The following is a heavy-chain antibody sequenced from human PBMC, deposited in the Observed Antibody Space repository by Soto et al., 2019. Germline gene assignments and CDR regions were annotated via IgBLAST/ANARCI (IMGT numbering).Heavy chain of an antibody. CDR1: GYSFTNYW. CDR3: ARQEQQLESDY. D-gene: IGHD6-13*01. CDR2: IDPSDSYT. J-gene: IGHJ4*02. Sequence: PGASLKISCTRSGYSFTNYWISWVRQMPGKGLEWMGRIDPSDSYTNYSPSFQVHVTISADKSISTAYLQWISLKASYTAMYYCARQEQQLESDYWGQGTLVTVSS. V-gene: IGHV5-10-1*01.